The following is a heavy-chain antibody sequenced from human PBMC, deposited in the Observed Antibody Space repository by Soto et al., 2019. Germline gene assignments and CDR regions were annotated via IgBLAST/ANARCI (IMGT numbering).Heavy chain of an antibody. CDR2: ISSSSSTI. V-gene: IGHV3-48*01. CDR3: ARDRNYCSSTSCYDWFDY. D-gene: IGHD2-2*01. CDR1: GFTFSSYS. Sequence: GGSLRLSCAASGFTFSSYSMNWVRQAPGKGLEWVSYISSSSSTIYYADSVKGRFTISRDNAKNSLYLQMNSLRAEDTAVYYCARDRNYCSSTSCYDWFDYWGQGTLVTVSS. J-gene: IGHJ4*02.